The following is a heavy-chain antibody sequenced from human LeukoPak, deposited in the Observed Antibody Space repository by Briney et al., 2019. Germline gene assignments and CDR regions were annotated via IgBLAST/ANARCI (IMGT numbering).Heavy chain of an antibody. CDR2: IYTSGST. CDR1: GGSISSGSYY. J-gene: IGHJ5*02. D-gene: IGHD6-19*01. CDR3: ARGYEGIAVAGTSYNWFDP. Sequence: PSETLSLTCTVSGGSISSGSYYWSWIRQPAGKGLEWIGRIYTSGSTNYNPSLKSRVTISVDTSKNQFSLKLSSVTAADTAVYYCARGYEGIAVAGTSYNWFDPWGQGTLVTVSS. V-gene: IGHV4-61*02.